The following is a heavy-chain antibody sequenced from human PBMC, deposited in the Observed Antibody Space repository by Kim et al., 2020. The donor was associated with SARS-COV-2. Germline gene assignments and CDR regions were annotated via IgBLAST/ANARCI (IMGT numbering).Heavy chain of an antibody. J-gene: IGHJ3*02. V-gene: IGHV3-48*03. CDR3: AGYGSGPGPHLYAFDI. CDR1: GFTFSSYE. D-gene: IGHD3-10*01. Sequence: GGSLRLSCAASGFTFSSYEMNWVRQAPGKGLEWVSYISNSGSTIYYADSVKGRFTISRDNAKNSLYLQMNSLRAEDTAVYYCAGYGSGPGPHLYAFDIWGQGTMVTVSS. CDR2: ISNSGSTI.